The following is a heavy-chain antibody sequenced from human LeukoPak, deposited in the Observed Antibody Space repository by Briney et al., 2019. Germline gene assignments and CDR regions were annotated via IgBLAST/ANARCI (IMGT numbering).Heavy chain of an antibody. CDR1: GFTFSSYG. CDR2: IWYDGRDK. V-gene: IGHV3-30*02. CDR3: AKKGLAASGQFDC. J-gene: IGHJ4*02. D-gene: IGHD6-13*01. Sequence: GGSLRLSCAASGFTFSSYGMDWVRQAPGKGLEWVASIWYDGRDKYYADSVRGRFTISRDDAKNTLDLQMNSLRPEDTGLYYCAKKGLAASGQFDCWGQGTLVTVSS.